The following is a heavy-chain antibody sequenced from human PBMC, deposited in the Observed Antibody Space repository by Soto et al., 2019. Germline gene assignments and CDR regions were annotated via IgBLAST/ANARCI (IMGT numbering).Heavy chain of an antibody. V-gene: IGHV1-18*01. Sequence: QVQLVQSGDEMRKPGASVKVSCQASGYTFSNYGITWVRQAPGQGLEWMGWISAHNGNSKYAQSLQGRLTLTTDPSTSTAYMELRSLRSDDTAVYYCARDWYFYGSGSPNHMDVWGKGTTVSVSS. J-gene: IGHJ6*03. CDR3: ARDWYFYGSGSPNHMDV. CDR2: ISAHNGNS. CDR1: GYTFSNYG. D-gene: IGHD3-10*01.